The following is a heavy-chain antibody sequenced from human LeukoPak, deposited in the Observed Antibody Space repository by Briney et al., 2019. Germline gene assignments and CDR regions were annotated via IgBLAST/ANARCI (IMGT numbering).Heavy chain of an antibody. Sequence: GGSLRLSCAASGFTVSSNYMSWVRQAPGKGLEWVSVIYSGGSTYYADSVKGRFTIPRDNSKNTLYLQMNSLRAEDTAVYYCARSPGAVADGFDYWGQGTLVTVSS. CDR1: GFTVSSNY. D-gene: IGHD6-19*01. CDR3: ARSPGAVADGFDY. J-gene: IGHJ4*02. V-gene: IGHV3-53*01. CDR2: IYSGGST.